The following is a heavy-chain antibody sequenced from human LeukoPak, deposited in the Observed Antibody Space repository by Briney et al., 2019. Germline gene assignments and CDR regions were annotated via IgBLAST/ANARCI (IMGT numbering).Heavy chain of an antibody. D-gene: IGHD5-12*01. CDR2: INTDGSST. CDR3: ARDLDGYRSGNRA. V-gene: IGHV3-74*01. CDR1: GFTFSNYW. Sequence: QTGGSLRLSCAASGFTFSNYWMHWVRHAPGKGLVWVSRINTDGSSTDYADSVKGRFTISRDNAKNTLYLQMNSLRAEDTAVYYCARDLDGYRSGNRAWGQGTLVTVSS. J-gene: IGHJ5*02.